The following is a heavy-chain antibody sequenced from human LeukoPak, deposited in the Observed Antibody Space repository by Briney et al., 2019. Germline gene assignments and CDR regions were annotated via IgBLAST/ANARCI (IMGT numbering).Heavy chain of an antibody. CDR2: IDTSDSYT. V-gene: IGHV5-10-1*01. CDR1: GSTFTDNW. D-gene: IGHD2-2*01. J-gene: IGHJ4*02. CDR3: ARSTGGTLTL. Sequence: GASLQISCACSGSTFTDNWISWVRRLPGKGLEWMGRIDTSDSYTQYIPSLQGHVTISTDTSISPVYLKWSSLTASDTALYCCARSTGGTLTLWGQGTLVTVSS.